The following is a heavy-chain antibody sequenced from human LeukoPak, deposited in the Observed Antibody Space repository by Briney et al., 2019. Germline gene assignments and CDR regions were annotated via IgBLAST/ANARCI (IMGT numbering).Heavy chain of an antibody. D-gene: IGHD3-9*01. Sequence: GESLKISCKGSGYSFTSYWISWVRQMPGKGLEWMGRNDPSDSYTNYSPSFQGHVTISADKSISTAYLQWSSLKASDTAIYYCARQDYEILTGSYGMGVWGKGTTATVSS. CDR2: NDPSDSYT. J-gene: IGHJ6*04. CDR1: GYSFTSYW. V-gene: IGHV5-10-1*01. CDR3: ARQDYEILTGSYGMGV.